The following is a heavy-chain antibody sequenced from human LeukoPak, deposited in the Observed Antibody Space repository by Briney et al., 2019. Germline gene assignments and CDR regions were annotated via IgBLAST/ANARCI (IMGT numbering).Heavy chain of an antibody. CDR2: IYYSGST. V-gene: IGHV4-61*01. J-gene: IGHJ4*02. D-gene: IGHD6-19*01. CDR3: ARVVAVAGFYYFDY. Sequence: SETLSLTCTVSGGSVSSGSYYWSWIRQPPGKGLEWIGYIYYSGSTNYIPSLKSRVTISVDKSKNQFSLKLSSVTAADTAVYYCARVVAVAGFYYFDYWGQGTLVTVSS. CDR1: GGSVSSGSYY.